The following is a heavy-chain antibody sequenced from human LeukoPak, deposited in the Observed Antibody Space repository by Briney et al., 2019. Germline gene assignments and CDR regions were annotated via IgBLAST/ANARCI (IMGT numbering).Heavy chain of an antibody. CDR2: INPGSGTT. CDR1: GYTFTSYY. V-gene: IGHV1-46*01. D-gene: IGHD4-11*01. Sequence: GASVTVSCKASGYTFTSYYIHWMRQAPGQGLEWMGIINPGSGTTTYAQKFQGRVTMTRDTSTSTVYMELSSLRSEDTAVYYCARGISGGSTVTYFFDYRGQGTLVTVSS. J-gene: IGHJ4*02. CDR3: ARGISGGSTVTYFFDY.